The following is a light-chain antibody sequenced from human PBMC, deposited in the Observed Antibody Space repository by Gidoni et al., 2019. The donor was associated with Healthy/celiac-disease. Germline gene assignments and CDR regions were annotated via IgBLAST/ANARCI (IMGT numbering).Light chain of an antibody. CDR2: GAS. CDR3: QQYNNWPLCT. Sequence: EIVMTQSPATLSVSPGERATLSCRASQSVSSNLAWYQQKPGQAPRHLIYGASTRATGLPARFSGSGAGTEFTLTISSLQSEDFAVYYCQQYNNWPLCTFGQGTKLEIK. J-gene: IGKJ2*02. V-gene: IGKV3-15*01. CDR1: QSVSSN.